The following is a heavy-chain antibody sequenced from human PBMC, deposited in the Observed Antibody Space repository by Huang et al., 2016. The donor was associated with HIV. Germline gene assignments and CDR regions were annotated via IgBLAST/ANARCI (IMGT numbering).Heavy chain of an antibody. CDR2: ISKPSGAT. CDR3: VRDSSSGLQLRY. CDR1: GYTFSTYS. Sequence: EVQLVESGGGLAQPGGSLRLSCVASGYTFSTYSMNWVSQAPGKGLGWVSYISKPSGATSYAESVKGRFTVSRDNVKNSLYLQMNRLRVEDTAMYYCVRDSSSGLQLRYWGQGALVIVS. J-gene: IGHJ4*02. D-gene: IGHD3-22*01. V-gene: IGHV3-48*01.